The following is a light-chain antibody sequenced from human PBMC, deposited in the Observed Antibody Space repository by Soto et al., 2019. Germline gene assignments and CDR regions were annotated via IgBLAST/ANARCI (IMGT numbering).Light chain of an antibody. J-gene: IGKJ2*01. CDR2: AAS. V-gene: IGKV1-39*01. Sequence: DIQMTQSPSSLSASVGDRVTITCRASQTLNSYLNWYQQKPPKAPKLLIYAASRLQSGVPLRFNGSGTTTDFTLTIASLQPEDFATYFCQQSFSSPPTFGQGTKL. CDR3: QQSFSSPPT. CDR1: QTLNSY.